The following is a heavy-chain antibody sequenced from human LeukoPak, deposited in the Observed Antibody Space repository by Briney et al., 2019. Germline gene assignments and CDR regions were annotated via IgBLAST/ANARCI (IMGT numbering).Heavy chain of an antibody. CDR1: GYTFTDYY. V-gene: IGHV1-2*02. Sequence: ASVKVSCKASGYTFTDYYMHWVRQAPGQGLEWMGWINPNSGGTNYAQKFQGRVTMTPDTSISTAYMEVSRLRSDDTAVYYCARVRIGQQLDKYYYYAMDVWGQGTTVTVSS. CDR3: ARVRIGQQLDKYYYYAMDV. D-gene: IGHD6-13*01. J-gene: IGHJ6*02. CDR2: INPNSGGT.